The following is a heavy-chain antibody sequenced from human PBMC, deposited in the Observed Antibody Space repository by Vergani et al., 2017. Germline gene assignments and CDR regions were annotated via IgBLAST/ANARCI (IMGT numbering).Heavy chain of an antibody. Sequence: QVKLQESGPGLVKPSETLSLTCTVSGASVNSYYWSWIRQPPGKGLEWMGYVSFRGDTLYDPPVKGRMTISLNTSSNQFSLYLTSVTAADTAVYYCARVGHYDFWSGRGYYYYYMDVWGKGTTVTVSS. D-gene: IGHD3-3*01. CDR2: VSFRGDT. J-gene: IGHJ6*03. CDR1: GASVNSYY. V-gene: IGHV4-59*02. CDR3: ARVGHYDFWSGRGYYYYYMDV.